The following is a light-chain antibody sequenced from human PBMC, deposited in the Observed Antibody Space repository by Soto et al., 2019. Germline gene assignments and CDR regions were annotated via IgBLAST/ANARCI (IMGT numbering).Light chain of an antibody. CDR3: QQYNSWPLT. V-gene: IGKV3D-15*01. CDR2: GAS. Sequence: EVVMTQSPATLSVSPGERATLSCRTSQSVYNNLAWYLQKPGQAPRLLISGASTMATGIPARFSGSVSGTEFTLTINSLQSEDFAVYYCQQYNSWPLTFGGGTKVEIK. J-gene: IGKJ4*01. CDR1: QSVYNN.